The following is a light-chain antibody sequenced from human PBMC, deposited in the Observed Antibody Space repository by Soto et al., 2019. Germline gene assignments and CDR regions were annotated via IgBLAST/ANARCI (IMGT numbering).Light chain of an antibody. Sequence: EIVLTQSPATLSLSPGQRATLSCRASQSVSTYLAWYQQKPGQAPRLLIYDASTRATAIPARFSRSGSGRDFTLNISSLEHEDFAVYYCQQRSNWPPTWTFGQGTKVEIK. J-gene: IGKJ1*01. V-gene: IGKV3-11*02. CDR2: DAS. CDR3: QQRSNWPPTWT. CDR1: QSVSTY.